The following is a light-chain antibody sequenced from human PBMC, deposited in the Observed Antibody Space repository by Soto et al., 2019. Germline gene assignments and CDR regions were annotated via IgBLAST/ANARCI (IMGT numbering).Light chain of an antibody. Sequence: DIQLTQSPSTLSACEGDRVTITCRASESIDSWLAWYQQKPGKAPKLLIYKASTLQGGVPSRFSGSGSRTDFTLTISSLQPEDFATYYCQQSSTAPFTFGPGTKVDIK. CDR1: ESIDSW. V-gene: IGKV1-5*03. CDR2: KAS. J-gene: IGKJ3*01. CDR3: QQSSTAPFT.